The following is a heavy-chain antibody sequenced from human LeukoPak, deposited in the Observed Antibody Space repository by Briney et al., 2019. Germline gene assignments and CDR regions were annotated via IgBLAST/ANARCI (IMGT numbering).Heavy chain of an antibody. V-gene: IGHV3-23*01. D-gene: IGHD4-17*01. Sequence: PGGSLRLSCAASEFTFRSYAMSWVRQAPGKGLEWVSAISGSGATTYSADSVKGRFTISRDNSKNTLYLQMNSLRAEDTAVYYCAKLRREVTTANDYWGQGTLVTVSS. J-gene: IGHJ4*02. CDR2: ISGSGATT. CDR3: AKLRREVTTANDY. CDR1: EFTFRSYA.